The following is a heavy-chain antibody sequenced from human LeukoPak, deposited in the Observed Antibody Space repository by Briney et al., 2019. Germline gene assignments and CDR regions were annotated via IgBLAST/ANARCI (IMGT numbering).Heavy chain of an antibody. D-gene: IGHD4-17*01. CDR2: IYHSGTT. CDR3: ARQRDYADYLDAFDV. J-gene: IGHJ3*01. V-gene: IGHV4-59*08. Sequence: SETLSLTCSVSGGSVSSYYWSWIRQPPGKGLECVGYIYHSGTTNYNPSLKSRVTISVDASKNQFSLKLSSVTAADTAIYYCARQRDYADYLDAFDVWGQGTMVTVSS. CDR1: GGSVSSYY.